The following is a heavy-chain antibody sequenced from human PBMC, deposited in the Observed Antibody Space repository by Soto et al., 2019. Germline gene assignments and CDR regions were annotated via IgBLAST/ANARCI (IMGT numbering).Heavy chain of an antibody. CDR2: VSGNGGNT. V-gene: IGHV3-23*01. Sequence: GGSLRLSCVASGFSFSSYTMNWVRQAPGKGLEWVSGVSGNGGNTYYADSVKGRFSISRDNSKNTLYLQLNSLRAEDTAIYYCAKARMGASGWFDPWGQGTPVTVSS. CDR3: AKARMGASGWFDP. J-gene: IGHJ5*02. CDR1: GFSFSSYT. D-gene: IGHD1-26*01.